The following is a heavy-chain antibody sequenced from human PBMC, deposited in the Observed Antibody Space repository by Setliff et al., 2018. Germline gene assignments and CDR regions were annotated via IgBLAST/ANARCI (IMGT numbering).Heavy chain of an antibody. Sequence: GGSLRLSCAASGFTFSTYRMHWVRQAPGKGLEWVAVIWDDGGNKYHADSVKGRFTISRDDSKNTVYLQMNNLRAEDTAVYYCARDLGNWFDSWGQGTLVTVSS. V-gene: IGHV3-33*08. D-gene: IGHD3-16*01. CDR2: IWDDGGNK. CDR1: GFTFSTYR. J-gene: IGHJ5*01. CDR3: ARDLGNWFDS.